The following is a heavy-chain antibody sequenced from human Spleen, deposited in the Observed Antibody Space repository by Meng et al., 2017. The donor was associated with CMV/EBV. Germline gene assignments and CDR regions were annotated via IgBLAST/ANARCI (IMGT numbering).Heavy chain of an antibody. Sequence: VSSNSAAWNWIRQSPSRGLEWLGRTYYRSKWYNDYAVSVKSRITINPDTSKNQFSLQLNSVTPEDTAVYYCARTYYDFWSGYSPFDYWGQGTLVTVSS. V-gene: IGHV6-1*01. CDR3: ARTYYDFWSGYSPFDY. CDR1: VSSNSAA. J-gene: IGHJ4*02. D-gene: IGHD3-3*01. CDR2: TYYRSKWYN.